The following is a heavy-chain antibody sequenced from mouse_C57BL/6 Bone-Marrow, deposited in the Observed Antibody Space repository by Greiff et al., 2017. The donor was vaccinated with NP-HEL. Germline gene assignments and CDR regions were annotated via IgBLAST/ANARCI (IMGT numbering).Heavy chain of an antibody. D-gene: IGHD1-1*01. J-gene: IGHJ2*01. CDR3: ARGYYGSSQDYFDY. V-gene: IGHV1-55*01. Sequence: VQLQQPGAELVKPGASVKMSCKASGYTFTSYWITWVKQRPGQGLEWIGDIYPGSGSTNYNEKFKSKATLTVDTSSSTAYMQLSSLTSEDSAVYYCARGYYGSSQDYFDYWGQGTTLTVSS. CDR1: GYTFTSYW. CDR2: IYPGSGST.